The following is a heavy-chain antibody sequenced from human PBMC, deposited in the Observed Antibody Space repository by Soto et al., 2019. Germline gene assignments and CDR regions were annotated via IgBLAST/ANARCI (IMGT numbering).Heavy chain of an antibody. V-gene: IGHV4-39*01. D-gene: IGHD3-16*01. Sequence: QLQPQESGPGLVKPSETLSLTCTVSGGSISSSSYYWGWIRQPPGKGLEWIGSIYYSGGTYYNPSLRSRVTISVDTSKNQFSLKLTSVTAADTAVHYCTRRGTYGGRDYWGQGILVTVSS. CDR3: TRRGTYGGRDY. J-gene: IGHJ4*02. CDR2: IYYSGGT. CDR1: GGSISSSSYY.